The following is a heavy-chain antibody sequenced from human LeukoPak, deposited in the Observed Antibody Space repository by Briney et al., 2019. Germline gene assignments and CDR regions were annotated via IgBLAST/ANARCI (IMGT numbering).Heavy chain of an antibody. CDR2: INEDGSTT. CDR3: VRDLGGRSGH. J-gene: IGHJ4*02. CDR1: GFTFSSNW. V-gene: IGHV3-74*01. Sequence: GGSLRLSCAASGFTFSSNWMHWVRKAPGKGLVWVSRINEDGSTTNYADSVKGRSTIFRDNAKNTLYLQMNSLRAEDTAVYYCVRDLGGRSGHWGQGTLVTVSS. D-gene: IGHD1-26*01.